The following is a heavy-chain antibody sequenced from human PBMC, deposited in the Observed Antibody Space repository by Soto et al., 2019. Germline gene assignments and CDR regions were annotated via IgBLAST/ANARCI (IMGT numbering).Heavy chain of an antibody. Sequence: QVQLVQSGAEVKKPGSSVKVSCKASGGTFSSYAISWVRQAPGQGRAWMGGIIPIFGTANYAQKFQGRVTITADESTSTAYMELSSLRSEDTAVYYCARTIDYYPLYYFDYWGQGTLVTVSS. CDR1: GGTFSSYA. J-gene: IGHJ4*02. D-gene: IGHD3-10*01. CDR3: ARTIDYYPLYYFDY. CDR2: IIPIFGTA. V-gene: IGHV1-69*01.